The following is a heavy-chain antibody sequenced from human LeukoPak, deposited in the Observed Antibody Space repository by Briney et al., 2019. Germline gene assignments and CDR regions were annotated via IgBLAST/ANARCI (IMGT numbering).Heavy chain of an antibody. V-gene: IGHV3-7*01. CDR3: ARAGSHWHYVY. D-gene: IGHD3-10*01. J-gene: IGHJ4*02. Sequence: WGSLRLSCAASGFTFKNYDMSWVRQSPTKGLEWVANIKQDGSERYYVDSVKGRFTISRDNAKNSLSLQMNNLRVEDTAVYYCARAGSHWHYVYWGQGTVVTVSS. CDR2: IKQDGSER. CDR1: GFTFKNYD.